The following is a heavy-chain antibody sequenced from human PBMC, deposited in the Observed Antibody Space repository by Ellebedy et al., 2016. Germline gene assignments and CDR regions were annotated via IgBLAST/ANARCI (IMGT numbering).Heavy chain of an antibody. CDR3: TTVYRYNYDSV. Sequence: GESLKISCAASGFTFSNAWMSWVRQAPGKGLEWVGRIKSKTDGGAADYAAPVKGRFIISRDDSKNTLYLQMNSLKTEDTAVYFCTTVYRYNYDSVWGQGTLVTVSS. D-gene: IGHD5-18*01. CDR1: GFTFSNAW. CDR2: IKSKTDGGAA. J-gene: IGHJ4*02. V-gene: IGHV3-15*01.